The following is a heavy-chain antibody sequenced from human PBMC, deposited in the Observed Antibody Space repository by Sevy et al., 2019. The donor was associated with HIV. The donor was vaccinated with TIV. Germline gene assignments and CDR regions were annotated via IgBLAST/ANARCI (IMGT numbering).Heavy chain of an antibody. Sequence: GESLKISCKGSGYSFTSYWIGWVRQMPGKGLEWMGIIYPGDSDTRYSPSFQGQVTISADKSISTAYLQWISLKASDTAMYYCARHQFINVVVPAATEVPNYFDYWGQGTLVTVSS. J-gene: IGHJ4*02. CDR3: ARHQFINVVVPAATEVPNYFDY. CDR2: IYPGDSDT. V-gene: IGHV5-51*01. D-gene: IGHD2-2*01. CDR1: GYSFTSYW.